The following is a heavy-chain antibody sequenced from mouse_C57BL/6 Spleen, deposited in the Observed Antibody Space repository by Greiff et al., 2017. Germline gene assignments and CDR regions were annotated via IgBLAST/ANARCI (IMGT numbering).Heavy chain of an antibody. J-gene: IGHJ3*01. D-gene: IGHD1-1*01. CDR1: GYTFTSYW. Sequence: QVQLQQPGAELVKPGASVKLSCKASGYTFTSYWMQWVKQRPGQGLEWIGEIDPSDSYTNYNQKFKGKATLTVDTSSSTAYMQLSSLTSEDSAVYYCANYYGSRFAYWGQGTLVTVSA. CDR3: ANYYGSRFAY. CDR2: IDPSDSYT. V-gene: IGHV1-50*01.